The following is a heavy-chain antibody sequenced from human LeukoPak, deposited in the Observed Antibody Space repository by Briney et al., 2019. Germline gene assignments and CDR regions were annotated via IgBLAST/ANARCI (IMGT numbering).Heavy chain of an antibody. D-gene: IGHD2-15*01. V-gene: IGHV1-2*02. CDR3: ARGLAWDIVVVVAAPGVYYFDY. CDR2: INPNSGGT. J-gene: IGHJ4*02. CDR1: GYTFTGCY. Sequence: GASVKVSCKASGYTFTGCYMHWVRQAPGQGLEWMGWINPNSGGTNYAQKFQGRVTMTRDTSISTAYMELSRLRSDDTAVYYCARGLAWDIVVVVAAPGVYYFDYWGQGTLVTVSS.